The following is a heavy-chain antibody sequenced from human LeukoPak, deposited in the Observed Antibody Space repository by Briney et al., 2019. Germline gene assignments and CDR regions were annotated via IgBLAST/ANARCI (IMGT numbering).Heavy chain of an antibody. J-gene: IGHJ4*02. D-gene: IGHD3-3*01. CDR1: GYSFTSYW. CDR2: IYPGDTDT. Sequence: GESLNISCKGSGYSFTSYWIGWVRHMPGKGLEWMWIIYPGDTDTRYSPSFQGQVTISADKSISTAYLQWSSLKASDTAMYYCARHQGDTILFDYWGQGTLVTVSS. CDR3: ARHQGDTILFDY. V-gene: IGHV5-51*01.